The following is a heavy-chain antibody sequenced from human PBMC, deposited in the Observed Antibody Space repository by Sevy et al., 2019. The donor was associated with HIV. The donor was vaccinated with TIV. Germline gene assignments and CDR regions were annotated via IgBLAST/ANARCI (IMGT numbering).Heavy chain of an antibody. J-gene: IGHJ4*02. V-gene: IGHV3-30*04. CDR2: ISHDEILK. D-gene: IGHD5-18*01. Sequence: GGSLRLSCAASGFTFSSYALHWFRQAPGKGLEWVAVISHDEILKEYADSVKGRFTISRDSSKNTIYLQMNSLRSEDTAVYYCAKESGYSYGYDYWGQGTLVTVSS. CDR1: GFTFSSYA. CDR3: AKESGYSYGYDY.